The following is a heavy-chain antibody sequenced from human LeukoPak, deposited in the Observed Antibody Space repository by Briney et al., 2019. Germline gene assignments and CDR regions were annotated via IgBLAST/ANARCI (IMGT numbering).Heavy chain of an antibody. J-gene: IGHJ4*02. Sequence: SETLSLTCTVSGGSISSSTYYWGWVRQPPGKGLEWIGNMYYGGSTYYNPSLKSRVTISVDTCNNQFSLKLSSVTAADTAMYYCARRNSGSGNFDCWGQGTLVTVSS. D-gene: IGHD3-10*01. CDR3: ARRNSGSGNFDC. CDR1: GGSISSSTYY. CDR2: MYYGGST. V-gene: IGHV4-39*01.